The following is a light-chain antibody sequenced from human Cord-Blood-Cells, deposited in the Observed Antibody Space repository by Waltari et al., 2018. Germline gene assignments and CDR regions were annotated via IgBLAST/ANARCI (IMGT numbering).Light chain of an antibody. CDR2: GES. V-gene: IGKV3-15*01. J-gene: IGKJ4*01. CDR1: QRVSSN. CDR3: QQYNNWRLP. Sequence: IVMTLSPATLSAFPGERATLPCRASQRVSSNLPWYQQKPGQAPRLRIYGESTRATGIPPSFSGSGSGTECSLTIISLQSEDFAVYYCQQYNNWRLPFGGGTKVEIK.